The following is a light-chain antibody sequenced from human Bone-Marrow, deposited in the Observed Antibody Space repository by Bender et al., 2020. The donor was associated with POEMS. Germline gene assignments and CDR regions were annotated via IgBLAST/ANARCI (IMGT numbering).Light chain of an antibody. J-gene: IGLJ2*01. CDR2: DVS. CDR3: SSYTISSTLI. V-gene: IGLV2-14*01. CDR1: STDVGNYYY. Sequence: QSALTQPASVSGSPGQSITISCTGTSTDVGNYYYVSWYQQYPGKAPKLMIYDVSDRPSGVSNRFSGFKSGNTASLTISGLQAEDEADYYCSSYTISSTLIFGGGTKLTVL.